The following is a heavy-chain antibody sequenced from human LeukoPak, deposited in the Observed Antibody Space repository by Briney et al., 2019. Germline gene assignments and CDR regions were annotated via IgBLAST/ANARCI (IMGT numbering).Heavy chain of an antibody. CDR2: IKSKTDGGTT. J-gene: IGHJ4*02. V-gene: IGHV3-15*01. CDR1: GFTFSNAW. D-gene: IGHD4-17*01. CDR3: TTLRRRMTTVPTPRSGYFDY. Sequence: GGSLRLSCAASGFTFSNAWMSWVRQAPGKGLEWVGRIKSKTDGGTTDYAAPVKGRFTISRDDSKNTLYLQMNSLKTEDTAVYYCTTLRRRMTTVPTPRSGYFDYWGQGTLVTVSS.